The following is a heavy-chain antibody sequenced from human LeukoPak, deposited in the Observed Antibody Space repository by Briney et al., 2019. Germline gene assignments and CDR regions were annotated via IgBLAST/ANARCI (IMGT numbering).Heavy chain of an antibody. CDR1: GGSISSYY. V-gene: IGHV4-59*12. CDR2: IYYSGST. Sequence: SETLSLTCTGSGGSISSYYWSWIRQPPGKGLEWIGYIYYSGSTDYNPSLKSRVTISVDTSKNQFSLKLSSVTAADTAVYYCARPPVIVGAALEYYYYYMDVWGQGTTVTVSS. D-gene: IGHD1-26*01. J-gene: IGHJ6*03. CDR3: ARPPVIVGAALEYYYYYMDV.